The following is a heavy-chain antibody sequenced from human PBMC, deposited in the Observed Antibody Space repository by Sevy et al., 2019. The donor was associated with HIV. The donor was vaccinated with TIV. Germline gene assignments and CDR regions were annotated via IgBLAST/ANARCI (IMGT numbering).Heavy chain of an antibody. CDR2: IYYSGST. CDR3: AGVSDGHSSSWYFYYYMDV. J-gene: IGHJ6*03. Sequence: SETLSLTCTVSGGSISSYYWSWIRQPPGKGLEWIGYIYYSGSTNYNPSLKGRVTISVDTSKNQFSLKLSSLTAAETAGYYWAGVSDGHSSSWYFYYYMDVWGKGTTVTVSS. D-gene: IGHD6-13*01. CDR1: GGSISSYY. V-gene: IGHV4-59*01.